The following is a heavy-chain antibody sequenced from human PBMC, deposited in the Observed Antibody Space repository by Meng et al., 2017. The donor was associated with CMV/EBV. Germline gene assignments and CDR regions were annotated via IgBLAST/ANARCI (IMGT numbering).Heavy chain of an antibody. CDR1: GFTFDDYA. Sequence: GGSLRLSCAASGFTFDDYAMHWVRQAPGKGLEWVSGISWNSGSIGYADSVKGRFTISRDNAKNSLYLQMNSLRAGDTAVYYCARGVEGFDYWGQGTLVTVSS. CDR3: ARGVEGFDY. CDR2: ISWNSGSI. J-gene: IGHJ4*02. V-gene: IGHV3-9*01.